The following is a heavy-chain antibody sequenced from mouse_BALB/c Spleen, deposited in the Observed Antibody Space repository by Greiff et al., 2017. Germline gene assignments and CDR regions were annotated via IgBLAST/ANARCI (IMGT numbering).Heavy chain of an antibody. CDR3: ARRGYGNRFAY. CDR2: INPGSGGT. CDR1: GYAFTNYL. Sequence: VQGVESGAELVRPGTSVKVSCKASGYAFTNYLIEWVKQRPGQGLEWIGVINPGSGGTNYNEKFKGKATLTADKSSSTAYMQLSSLTSDDSAVYFCARRGYGNRFAYWGQGTLVTVSA. J-gene: IGHJ3*01. D-gene: IGHD2-10*02. V-gene: IGHV1-54*01.